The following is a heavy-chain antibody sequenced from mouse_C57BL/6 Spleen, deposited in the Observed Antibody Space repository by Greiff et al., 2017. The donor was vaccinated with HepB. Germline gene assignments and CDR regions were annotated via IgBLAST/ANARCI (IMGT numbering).Heavy chain of an antibody. D-gene: IGHD2-3*01. CDR1: GFSLTSYG. Sequence: QVQLQQSGPGLVQPSQSLSITCTVSGFSLTSYGVHWVRQSPGKGLEWLGVIWRGGSTDYNAAFMSRLSITKDNSKSQFFFKMNRLQADDTARYYCAKTNYDGYYWYFDVWGTGTTVTVSS. CDR2: IWRGGST. J-gene: IGHJ1*03. V-gene: IGHV2-5*01. CDR3: AKTNYDGYYWYFDV.